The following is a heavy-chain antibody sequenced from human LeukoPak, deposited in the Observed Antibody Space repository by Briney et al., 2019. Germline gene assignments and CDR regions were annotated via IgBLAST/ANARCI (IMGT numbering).Heavy chain of an antibody. CDR3: ARAQGFDY. J-gene: IGHJ4*02. CDR2: SSSSSRTI. CDR1: GFTFSSHN. V-gene: IGHV3-48*02. Sequence: GGSLRLSCAASGFTFSSHNMNWVRQAPGKGLEWVSYSSSSSRTIYYADSVKGRFTISRDNAKNTLYLQMNSLRDEDTAVYYCARAQGFDYWGQGTLVTVSS.